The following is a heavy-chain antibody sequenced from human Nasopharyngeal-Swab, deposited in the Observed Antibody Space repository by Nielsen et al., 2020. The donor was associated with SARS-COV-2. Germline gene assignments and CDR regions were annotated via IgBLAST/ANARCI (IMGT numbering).Heavy chain of an antibody. D-gene: IGHD3-16*02. Sequence: SETLSLTCTASGCSISSYYWSWIRQPPGKGLEWIGYIYYSGSTNYNPSLKSRVTISVDTSKNQFSLKLSSVTAADTAVYYCAREGGLDYDYVWGSYRPSNWFDPWGQGTLVTVSS. V-gene: IGHV4-59*01. CDR2: IYYSGST. CDR3: AREGGLDYDYVWGSYRPSNWFDP. CDR1: GCSISSYY. J-gene: IGHJ5*02.